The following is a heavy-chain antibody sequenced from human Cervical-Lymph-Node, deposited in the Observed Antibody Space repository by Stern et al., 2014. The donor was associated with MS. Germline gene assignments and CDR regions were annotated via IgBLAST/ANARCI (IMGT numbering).Heavy chain of an antibody. D-gene: IGHD5-18*01. J-gene: IGHJ6*02. CDR3: AKGRSGYGCMDA. V-gene: IGHV3-43*01. CDR2: ISWDATTE. CDR1: GFNFDDYV. Sequence: VLLVEAGGVVVQPGGSLRLSCAATGFNFDDYVMHWVRQAPGKGLEWVSLISWDATTEYYADSVKGRFTISRDSRTDFLYLEMNSLRPEDTGLYYCAKGRSGYGCMDAWGQGTTVIVSS.